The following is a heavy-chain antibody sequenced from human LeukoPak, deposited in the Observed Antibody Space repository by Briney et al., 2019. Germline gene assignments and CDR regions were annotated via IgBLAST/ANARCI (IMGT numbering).Heavy chain of an antibody. CDR3: ARPSRGMVPDY. CDR2: IYPGDSDT. V-gene: IGHV5-51*01. Sequence: GESLKISCKGSGYSFTSYWICLVRQMAGLGLEWMGIIYPGDSDTRYSPSFQGQVTISADKCISTAYLQWSSLKASDAAMYYCARPSRGMVPDYWGQGTLVTVSS. CDR1: GYSFTSYW. J-gene: IGHJ4*02. D-gene: IGHD3-10*01.